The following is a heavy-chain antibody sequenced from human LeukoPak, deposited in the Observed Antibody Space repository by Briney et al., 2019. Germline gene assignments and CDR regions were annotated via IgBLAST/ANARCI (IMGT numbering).Heavy chain of an antibody. Sequence: SETLSLTCAVYGGSFSGYYWSWIRQPPGEGMEWIGEINHSGSTNYNPSLKSRVTISVDTSKNQFSLKLSSVTAADTAVYYCAAYRIPDSVDYWGQGTLVTVSS. V-gene: IGHV4-34*01. CDR3: AAYRIPDSVDY. CDR1: GGSFSGYY. CDR2: INHSGST. D-gene: IGHD2-2*02. J-gene: IGHJ4*02.